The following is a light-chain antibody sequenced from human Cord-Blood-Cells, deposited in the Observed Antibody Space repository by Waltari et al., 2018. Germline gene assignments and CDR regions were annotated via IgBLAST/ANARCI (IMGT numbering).Light chain of an antibody. Sequence: QSALTQPASVSGSPGQSITISCPGTSRDVGGSTYVSWSQQHPGKAPKLLIYDVSNRPSGVSNRFSGSKSGNTASLTISGLQAEDEADYYCSSYTSSSRFGGGTKLTVL. CDR3: SSYTSSSR. CDR2: DVS. J-gene: IGLJ2*01. V-gene: IGLV2-14*01. CDR1: SRDVGGSTY.